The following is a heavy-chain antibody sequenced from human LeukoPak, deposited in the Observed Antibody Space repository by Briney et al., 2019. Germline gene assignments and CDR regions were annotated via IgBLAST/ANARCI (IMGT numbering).Heavy chain of an antibody. J-gene: IGHJ4*02. Sequence: GGSLRLSCAASGFTFSSFAMSWVRQAPGKGLEWVSTISDSGGYTYYADSVKGRFTISRDNSKNTLYLHMNSLRAEDTAVYYCAKLGNFASGSYSDWGQGTLVTVSS. V-gene: IGHV3-23*01. CDR1: GFTFSSFA. CDR2: ISDSGGYT. CDR3: AKLGNFASGSYSD. D-gene: IGHD3-10*01.